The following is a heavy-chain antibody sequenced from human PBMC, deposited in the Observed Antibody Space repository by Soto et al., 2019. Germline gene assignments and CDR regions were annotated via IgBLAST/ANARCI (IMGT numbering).Heavy chain of an antibody. Sequence: EVQLLESGGGLVQPGGSLRLSCAASGFTFSSYAMSWVRQAPGKGLEWVSALSGSGGSTYYADSVKGRFTISRDNSKNTLYLRMNGLRAEDTAVYYCAKGGKTMYDYDSSGWQRWFDPWGQGTLVTVSS. CDR3: AKGGKTMYDYDSSGWQRWFDP. V-gene: IGHV3-23*01. D-gene: IGHD3-22*01. J-gene: IGHJ5*02. CDR2: LSGSGGST. CDR1: GFTFSSYA.